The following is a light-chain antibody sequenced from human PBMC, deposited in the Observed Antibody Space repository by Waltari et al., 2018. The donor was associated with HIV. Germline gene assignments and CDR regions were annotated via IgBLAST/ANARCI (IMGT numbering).Light chain of an antibody. V-gene: IGLV2-8*01. CDR3: NSYAGSNNWV. Sequence: QSALTQPPSASGSHGQPVTISCTGTSSDVGGSKYVSWYQQHPGKAPTLMIYEVNKRPSGVPDRFSGSKSANTASLTVSGLQADDEADYYCNSYAGSNNWVFGGGTKLTVL. J-gene: IGLJ3*02. CDR2: EVN. CDR1: SSDVGGSKY.